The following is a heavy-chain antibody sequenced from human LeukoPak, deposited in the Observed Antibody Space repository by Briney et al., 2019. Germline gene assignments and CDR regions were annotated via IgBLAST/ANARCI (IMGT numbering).Heavy chain of an antibody. CDR1: GYTFTSYG. J-gene: IGHJ4*02. CDR3: ARVASTTCDCPDYFDY. Sequence: GASVKVSCKASGYTFTSYGISWVRQAPGQGLEWMGWISAYNGNTNYAQKLQGRVTMTTDTSTSTAYMELRSLTSDDTAVYYCARVASTTCDCPDYFDYWGQGTLVTVSS. D-gene: IGHD2-2*01. CDR2: ISAYNGNT. V-gene: IGHV1-18*01.